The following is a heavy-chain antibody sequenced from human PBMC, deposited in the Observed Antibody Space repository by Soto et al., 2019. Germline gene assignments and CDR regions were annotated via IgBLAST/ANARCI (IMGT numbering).Heavy chain of an antibody. Sequence: QVQLVQSGAEVKKPGASVQVSCKASGYTFTNYFIHWVRQAPGQGLEWMGMIKPSGGNTVYARCFQGRITVTRDTSTSTVYMELSSLTSEDTAVYYCARVLGGAAMVGDWGQGTLVTVSS. D-gene: IGHD5-18*01. CDR2: IKPSGGNT. CDR1: GYTFTNYF. V-gene: IGHV1-46*03. J-gene: IGHJ4*02. CDR3: ARVLGGAAMVGD.